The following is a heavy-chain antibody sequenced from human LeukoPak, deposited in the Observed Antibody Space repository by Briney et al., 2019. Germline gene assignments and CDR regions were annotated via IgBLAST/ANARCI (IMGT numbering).Heavy chain of an antibody. Sequence: GGSLRLSCAASGFTFSAYSMSWVRQAPGKGLEWVSFISPTSDIVFYADSVKGRFTISRDNAKNSLYLQMSSLRAEDTAVYYCARDLRKGKYFDYWGQGTLVTVSS. J-gene: IGHJ4*02. CDR2: ISPTSDIV. V-gene: IGHV3-48*01. CDR1: GFTFSAYS. CDR3: ARDLRKGKYFDY.